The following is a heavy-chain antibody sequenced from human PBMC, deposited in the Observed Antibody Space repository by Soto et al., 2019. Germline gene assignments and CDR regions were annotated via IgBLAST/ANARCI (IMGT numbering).Heavy chain of an antibody. CDR3: ARDLLYCSSTSCYFSV. D-gene: IGHD2-2*01. CDR1: GYTFTSYG. V-gene: IGHV1-18*01. Sequence: ASVKVSCKASGYTFTSYGISWVRQAPGQGLEWMGWISAYNGNTNYAQKLQGRVTMTTDTSTSTAYMEMRSLRSDDTALFYCARDLLYCSSTSCYFSVGGQGTLVTVSS. J-gene: IGHJ4*02. CDR2: ISAYNGNT.